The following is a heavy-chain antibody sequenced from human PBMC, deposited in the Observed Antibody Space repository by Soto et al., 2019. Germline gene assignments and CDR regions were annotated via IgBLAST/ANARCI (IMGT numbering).Heavy chain of an antibody. V-gene: IGHV1-18*01. D-gene: IGHD2-21*01. J-gene: IGHJ6*02. Sequence: QIQMVQSGGEVKKPGASVRVSCKTSGYNFISHSITWVRQAPGQGLEWMGRISAYNGNTNHAQKFQGRLTMTTDTSTSTAYMELRSLRSDDTAVYYCARGAFCGGAPACRYMDVWGQANTVTVSS. CDR1: GYNFISHS. CDR3: ARGAFCGGAPACRYMDV. CDR2: ISAYNGNT.